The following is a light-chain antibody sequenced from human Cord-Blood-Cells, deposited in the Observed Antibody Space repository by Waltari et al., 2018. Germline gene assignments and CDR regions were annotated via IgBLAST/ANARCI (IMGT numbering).Light chain of an antibody. CDR2: AAS. Sequence: AIRMTQSPSSFSASTGDRVTITCRASQGISSYLAWYQQKPEKAPKILICAASTLQSWVPSRFSGSGSGTDFTLTISCLQSEDFATYYCQQYYSYPYTFGQGTKLEIK. CDR3: QQYYSYPYT. J-gene: IGKJ2*01. CDR1: QGISSY. V-gene: IGKV1-8*01.